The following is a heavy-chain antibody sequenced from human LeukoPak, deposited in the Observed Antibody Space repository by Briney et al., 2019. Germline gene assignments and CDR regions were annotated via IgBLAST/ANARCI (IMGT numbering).Heavy chain of an antibody. D-gene: IGHD2-8*01. CDR1: GFTFSSYS. CDR3: ARDLGEYCTNGVCYPTGKNYMDV. V-gene: IGHV3-21*01. Sequence: PGGSLRLSCAAPGFTFSSYSMNWVRQAPGKGLEWVSSISSSSSYIYYADSVKGRFTISRDNAKNSLYLQMNSLRAEDTAVYYCARDLGEYCTNGVCYPTGKNYMDVWGKGTTVTVSS. J-gene: IGHJ6*03. CDR2: ISSSSSYI.